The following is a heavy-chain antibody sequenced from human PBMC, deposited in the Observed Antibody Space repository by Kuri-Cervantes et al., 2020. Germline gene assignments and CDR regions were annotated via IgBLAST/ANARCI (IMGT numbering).Heavy chain of an antibody. D-gene: IGHD3-9*01. CDR2: MNPNSGNT. J-gene: IGHJ6*02. CDR1: GYTFTSYD. CDR3: ARVPQYYDILTGYLTYYYYYGMDV. V-gene: IGHV1-8*01. Sequence: ASVKVSCKAPGYTFTSYDINWVRQATGQGLEWMGWMNPNSGNTGYAQKFQGRVTMTRNTSISTAYMELSSLRSEDTAVYYCARVPQYYDILTGYLTYYYYYGMDVWGQGTTVTVSS.